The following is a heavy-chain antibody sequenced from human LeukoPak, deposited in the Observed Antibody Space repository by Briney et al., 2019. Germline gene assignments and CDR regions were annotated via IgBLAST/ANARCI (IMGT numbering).Heavy chain of an antibody. CDR1: GFTVSSNY. Sequence: GGSLRLSCAASGFTVSSNYMSWVRQAPGKGLEWVSVIYSGGSTYYADSVKGRFTISSDKSKNTLYLQMDSLRAEDTAVYYCAKGRSLSCFATLDSWGQGTLVTVSS. D-gene: IGHD2-2*01. CDR3: AKGRSLSCFATLDS. CDR2: IYSGGST. J-gene: IGHJ4*02. V-gene: IGHV3-66*01.